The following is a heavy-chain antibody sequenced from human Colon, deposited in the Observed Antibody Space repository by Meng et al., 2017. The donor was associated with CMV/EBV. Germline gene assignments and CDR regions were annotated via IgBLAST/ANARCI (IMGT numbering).Heavy chain of an antibody. J-gene: IGHJ4*02. CDR1: GLTFSDFA. CDR3: VKGRAGAGKSYFDF. D-gene: IGHD6-13*01. Sequence: GGSLRLSCVASGLTFSDFAMHWVRQAPGKGLEWVSSINASGGSTYYAASVKGRFTISRDNSKNTLSVEMNNLRVEDTALYFCVKGRAGAGKSYFDFWGQGTLVTVSS. V-gene: IGHV3-23*01. CDR2: INASGGST.